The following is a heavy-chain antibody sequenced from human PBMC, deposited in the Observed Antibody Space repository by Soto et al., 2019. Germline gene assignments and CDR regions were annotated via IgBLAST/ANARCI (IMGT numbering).Heavy chain of an antibody. J-gene: IGHJ4*02. CDR3: ARESDGEGFDY. D-gene: IGHD3-10*01. Sequence: ASVKVSCKASGYTFTSYGISWVRQAPGQGLEWMGWISAYNGNTNYAQKFQGRVTITADKSTSTAYMELSSLRSEDTAVYYCARESDGEGFDYWGQGTLDTVSS. V-gene: IGHV1-18*01. CDR2: ISAYNGNT. CDR1: GYTFTSYG.